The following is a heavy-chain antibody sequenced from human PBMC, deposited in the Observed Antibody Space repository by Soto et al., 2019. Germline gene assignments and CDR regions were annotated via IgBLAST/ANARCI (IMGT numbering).Heavy chain of an antibody. D-gene: IGHD2-15*01. V-gene: IGHV3-23*01. Sequence: PGGSLRLSCAASGFTFSSYAMTWVRQAPGKGLEWVSGISGGGGVSTYYADSVKGRFTISRDNSMNTLYLQMNRLRAEDTAVYYCAKDAISWPVSWFDPWGQGTLVTVSS. CDR1: GFTFSSYA. CDR3: AKDAISWPVSWFDP. J-gene: IGHJ5*02. CDR2: ISGGGGVST.